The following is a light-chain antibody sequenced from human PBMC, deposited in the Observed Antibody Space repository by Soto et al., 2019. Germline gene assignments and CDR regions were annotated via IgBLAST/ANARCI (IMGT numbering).Light chain of an antibody. Sequence: EVVMTQSPTTLSVSPGERVTLSCRASQTISNNLAWYRKKPGQAPSLLIYGISTRATGLPARFSGSGSGTEFTLTISSLQSDDFALYYCQQYNNWPHTFGQGTKLEI. CDR3: QQYNNWPHT. J-gene: IGKJ2*01. CDR2: GIS. V-gene: IGKV3-15*01. CDR1: QTISNN.